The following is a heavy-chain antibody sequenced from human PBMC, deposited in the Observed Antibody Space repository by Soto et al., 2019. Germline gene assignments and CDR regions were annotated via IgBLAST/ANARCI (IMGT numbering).Heavy chain of an antibody. J-gene: IGHJ4*02. D-gene: IGHD6-6*01. CDR1: GFTFSSYA. CDR3: AKTPRIAARQNYFDY. V-gene: IGHV3-23*01. CDR2: ISGSGGST. Sequence: GGSLRLSCAASGFTFSSYAMSWVRQAPGKGLEWVSAISGSGGSTYYADSVKGRFTIPRDNSKNTLYLQMNSLRAEDTAVYYCAKTPRIAARQNYFDYWGQGTLVTVSS.